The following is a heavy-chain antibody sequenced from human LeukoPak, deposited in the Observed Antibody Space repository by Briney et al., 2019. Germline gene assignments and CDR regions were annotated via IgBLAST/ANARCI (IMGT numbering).Heavy chain of an antibody. CDR1: GDSISNYY. V-gene: IGHV4-59*01. J-gene: IGHJ4*02. CDR3: ARAEKAVTGTLDS. CDR2: MYNRGST. D-gene: IGHD6-19*01. Sequence: PSETLSLTCTVSGDSISNYYWSWIRQSPGKELEWIGYMYNRGSTIYNPSLKSRVTISTDTSKNQFSRRLTSVTAADTAVYYCARAEKAVTGTLDSWGQGTLITVSS.